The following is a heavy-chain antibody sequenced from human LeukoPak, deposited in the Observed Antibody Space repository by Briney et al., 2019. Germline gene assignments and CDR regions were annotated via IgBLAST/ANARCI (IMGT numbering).Heavy chain of an antibody. D-gene: IGHD2-2*02. J-gene: IGHJ6*02. CDR2: INHSGST. V-gene: IGHV4-34*01. Sequence: SETLSLTCAVYGGSFSGYYWSWIRQPPGKGLEWIGEINHSGSTNYNPSLKSRVTISVDTSKNQFSLKLSSVTAADTAVYYCARNLKIVVVPAAIQRHYCYYGMDVWGQGTTVTVSS. CDR3: ARNLKIVVVPAAIQRHYCYYGMDV. CDR1: GGSFSGYY.